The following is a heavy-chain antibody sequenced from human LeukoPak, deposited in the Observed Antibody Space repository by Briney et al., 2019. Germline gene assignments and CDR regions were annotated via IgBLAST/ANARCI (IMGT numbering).Heavy chain of an antibody. J-gene: IGHJ3*02. Sequence: SQTLSLTCTVSGGSISSGDYYWSWIRQPPGKGLEWIGYIYYSGSTYYNPSLKSRVTISVDTSKNQFSLKLSSVTAADTAVYYCAREWDYYDSSEPSDAFDIWGQGTIVTVSS. V-gene: IGHV4-30-4*01. CDR2: IYYSGST. CDR1: GGSISSGDYY. D-gene: IGHD3-22*01. CDR3: AREWDYYDSSEPSDAFDI.